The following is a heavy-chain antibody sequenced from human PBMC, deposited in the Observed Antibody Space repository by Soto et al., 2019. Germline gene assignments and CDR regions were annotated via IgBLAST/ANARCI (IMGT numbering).Heavy chain of an antibody. CDR3: ARTGPHSSSGYWDDY. J-gene: IGHJ4*02. V-gene: IGHV5-51*01. CDR2: IYPGDSDT. Sequence: GESLKISCKGSGYSFTSYWIGWVRQMPGKGLEWMGVIYPGDSDTRYSPSFQGQVTISADKSISTAYLQWSSLKASDTAMYYCARTGPHSSSGYWDDYWGQGTLVTVSS. D-gene: IGHD6-13*01. CDR1: GYSFTSYW.